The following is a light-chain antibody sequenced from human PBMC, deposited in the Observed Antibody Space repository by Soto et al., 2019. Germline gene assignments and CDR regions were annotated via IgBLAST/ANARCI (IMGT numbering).Light chain of an antibody. CDR3: QQYHRYST. V-gene: IGKV1-5*01. Sequence: DIQMTQSPSTLSASVGDRVTITCRASQSINAWLAWYQQKPGKAPKLLIYDVSTLDSAAPSRFSGNASGTEFSHTVSIVESDDVAKYYCQQYHRYSTFGQGTRVDIK. J-gene: IGKJ1*01. CDR1: QSINAW. CDR2: DVS.